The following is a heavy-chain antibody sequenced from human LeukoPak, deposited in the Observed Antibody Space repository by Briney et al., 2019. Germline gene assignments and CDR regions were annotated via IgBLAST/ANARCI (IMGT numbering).Heavy chain of an antibody. CDR1: RFIFSSYG. Sequence: GGSLRLSCAASRFIFSSYGMHWVRQSPGKGLEWVANVQHIGGETYYVDSVKGRFTISRDNAKNSVYLQMNSLGADDTAVYYCATYSILNAREFRYWGQGTLVTVTS. D-gene: IGHD4-11*01. CDR2: VQHIGGET. J-gene: IGHJ1*01. V-gene: IGHV3-7*01. CDR3: ATYSILNAREFRY.